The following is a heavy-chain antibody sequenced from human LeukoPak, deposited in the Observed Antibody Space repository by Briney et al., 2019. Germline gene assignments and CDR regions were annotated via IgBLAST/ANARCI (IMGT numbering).Heavy chain of an antibody. J-gene: IGHJ2*01. CDR3: ARRYFDL. CDR1: GFTFSSFW. Sequence: GGFLRLSCAVSGFTFSSFWMHWVRQAPGKGLEWVANIKQDGTEKWYVDSVKGRFTISRDNAKNSLYLQMNSLRAEDTAVYYCARRYFDLWGRGTLVTVSS. CDR2: IKQDGTEK. V-gene: IGHV3-7*03.